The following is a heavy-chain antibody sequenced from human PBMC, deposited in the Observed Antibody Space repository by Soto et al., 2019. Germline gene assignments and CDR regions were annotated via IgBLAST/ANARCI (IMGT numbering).Heavy chain of an antibody. CDR2: INHSGST. J-gene: IGHJ4*02. Sequence: XXTLSLTFAVYGGSFSGYYWRWILQPPGKGLEWIGEINHSGSTNYNPSLKSRVTISVDTSKNQFSLKLSSVTAADTAVYYCARKKAAAGSYYFDYWGQGTLVTVSS. CDR1: GGSFSGYY. CDR3: ARKKAAAGSYYFDY. V-gene: IGHV4-34*01. D-gene: IGHD6-13*01.